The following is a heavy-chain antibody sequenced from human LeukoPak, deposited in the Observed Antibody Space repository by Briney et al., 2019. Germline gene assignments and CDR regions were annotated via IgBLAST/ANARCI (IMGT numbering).Heavy chain of an antibody. J-gene: IGHJ4*02. CDR2: ISGSGGST. CDR1: GFTFSSYA. V-gene: IGHV3-23*01. Sequence: GGSLRPPCAASGFTFSSYAMSWVRQAPGKGLEWVSAISGSGGSTYYADSVKGRFTISRDNSKNTLYLQMNSLRAEDTAVYYCAKRRLLKGAYFDYWGQGTLVTVSS. CDR3: AKRRLLKGAYFDY. D-gene: IGHD3-10*01.